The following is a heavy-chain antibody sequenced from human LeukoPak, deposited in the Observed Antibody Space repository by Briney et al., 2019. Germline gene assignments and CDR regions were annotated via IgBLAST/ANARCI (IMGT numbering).Heavy chain of an antibody. CDR2: SSGYNDDT. V-gene: IGHV1-18*01. Sequence: ASVKVSCKASGYTFSNFGISWVRQATGQGLEWMGWSSGYNDDTHYAQKFQGRVTMTTDTSTNTAYMDLRSLRSDDTAMYYCAKDFYNSGGRWYDCFDIWGQGTMVTVSS. J-gene: IGHJ3*02. CDR3: AKDFYNSGGRWYDCFDI. CDR1: GYTFSNFG. D-gene: IGHD2-15*01.